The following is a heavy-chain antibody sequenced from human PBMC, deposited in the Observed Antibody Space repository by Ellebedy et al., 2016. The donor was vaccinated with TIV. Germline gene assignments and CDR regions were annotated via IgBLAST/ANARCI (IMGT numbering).Heavy chain of an antibody. CDR1: GGSFSGYY. Sequence: SQTLSLTCXVYGGSFSGYYWSWIRQPPGKGLEWIGEINHSGSTNYNPSLKSRVTMSVDTSKNQFSLKLSSVTAADTAVYYCARGGIAARHDAFDIWGQGTMVTVSS. CDR2: INHSGST. CDR3: ARGGIAARHDAFDI. D-gene: IGHD6-6*01. V-gene: IGHV4-34*01. J-gene: IGHJ3*02.